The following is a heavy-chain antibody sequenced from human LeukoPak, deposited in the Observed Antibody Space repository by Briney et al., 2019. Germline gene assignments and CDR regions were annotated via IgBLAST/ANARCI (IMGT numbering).Heavy chain of an antibody. CDR3: ARLGVTLAAYMDV. D-gene: IGHD3-16*01. Sequence: SETLSLTCTVSGGPISSYYWSWIRQPPGKGLEWIGYIYTSGSTNYNPSLKSRVTTSVDTSKNQFSLKLSSVTAADTAVYYCARLGVTLAAYMDVWGKGTTVTVSS. V-gene: IGHV4-4*09. CDR2: IYTSGST. CDR1: GGPISSYY. J-gene: IGHJ6*03.